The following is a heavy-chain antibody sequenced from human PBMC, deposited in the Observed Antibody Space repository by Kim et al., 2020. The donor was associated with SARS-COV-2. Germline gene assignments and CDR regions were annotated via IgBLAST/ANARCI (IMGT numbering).Heavy chain of an antibody. D-gene: IGHD3-3*01. CDR1: GFTVSSNY. J-gene: IGHJ6*02. V-gene: IGHV3-53*01. Sequence: GGSLRLSCAASGFTVSSNYMSWVRQAPGKGLEWVSVIYSGGSTYYADSVKGRFTISRDNSKNTLYLQMNSLRAEDTAVYYCARAPYDFWSGYPNYYYGMDVWGQGTTVTVSS. CDR2: IYSGGST. CDR3: ARAPYDFWSGYPNYYYGMDV.